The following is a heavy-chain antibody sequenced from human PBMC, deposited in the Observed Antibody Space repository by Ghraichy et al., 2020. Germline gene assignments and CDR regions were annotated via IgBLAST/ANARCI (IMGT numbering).Heavy chain of an antibody. CDR3: AKDMSAAIGEGYYYGMDV. Sequence: SLNISCAASGFTFDDYAMHWVRQAPGKGLEWVSGISWNSGSIGYADSVKGRFTISRDNAKNSLYLQMNSLRAEDTALYYCAKDMSAAIGEGYYYGMDVWGKGTTVTVSS. CDR2: ISWNSGSI. D-gene: IGHD2-2*02. CDR1: GFTFDDYA. V-gene: IGHV3-9*01. J-gene: IGHJ6*04.